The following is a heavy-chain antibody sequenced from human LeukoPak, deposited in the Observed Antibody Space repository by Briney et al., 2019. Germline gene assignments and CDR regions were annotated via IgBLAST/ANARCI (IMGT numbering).Heavy chain of an antibody. J-gene: IGHJ6*02. V-gene: IGHV1-8*01. CDR1: GYTFASYD. CDR2: MNPNSGNT. D-gene: IGHD3-16*01. Sequence: GASVKVSCKASGYTFASYDINWVRQATAHGLEWMGGMNPNSGNTGYAQKFHGRVTMTRNTSISTAYMELSSLSSEDTAVYYCARGNIVRGIRSDVWGQGTTVTVSS. CDR3: ARGNIVRGIRSDV.